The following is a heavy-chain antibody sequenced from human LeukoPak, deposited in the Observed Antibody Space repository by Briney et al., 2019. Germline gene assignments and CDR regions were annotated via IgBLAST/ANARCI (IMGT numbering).Heavy chain of an antibody. CDR3: ARESADGSGKYYYYGMAV. CDR1: GYTITSYG. V-gene: IGHV1-18*04. Sequence: SVQDSCRASGYTITSYGISWVRQAPGQRLEWMGWVSAYNGNTKYAQKLQGRVTMTTDTSTSTAYMELRSLRADDTAVYYCARESADGSGKYYYYGMAVWGKAATVTVSS. J-gene: IGHJ6*04. D-gene: IGHD3-10*01. CDR2: VSAYNGNT.